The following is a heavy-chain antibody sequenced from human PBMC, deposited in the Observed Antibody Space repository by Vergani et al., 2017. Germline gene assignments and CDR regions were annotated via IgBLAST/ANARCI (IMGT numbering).Heavy chain of an antibody. D-gene: IGHD6-6*01. CDR2: ISYSGST. V-gene: IGHV4-59*08. J-gene: IGHJ2*01. CDR3: ARVRRIAAQYWYFDL. CDR1: GGSISSYY. Sequence: QVQLQESGPGLVKPSETLSLTCTVSGGSISSYYWSWIRQPPGKGLEWIGYISYSGSTNYNPSLKSRVTMSVDTSKNQFSLKLSSVTAADTAVYYCARVRRIAAQYWYFDLWGRGTLVTVSS.